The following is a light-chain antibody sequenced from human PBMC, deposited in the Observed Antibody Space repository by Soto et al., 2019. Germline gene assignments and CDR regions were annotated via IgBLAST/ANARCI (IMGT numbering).Light chain of an antibody. Sequence: DIQMTQSPSSLSPSVGDRVTITCRASRSISDWLALYQQKPGKAPELLIFDASNLKSGVPSRFSGSGSGTEFTLTINSLQPDDFATYYCQSYRNFSWTFGQGTKVDIK. CDR2: DAS. J-gene: IGKJ1*01. CDR3: QSYRNFSWT. CDR1: RSISDW. V-gene: IGKV1-5*01.